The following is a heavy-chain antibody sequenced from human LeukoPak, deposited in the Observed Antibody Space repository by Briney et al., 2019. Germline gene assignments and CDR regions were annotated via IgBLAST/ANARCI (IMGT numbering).Heavy chain of an antibody. J-gene: IGHJ5*02. CDR3: ASALVDYYGSGSFLQEFDP. CDR2: IWYDGSNK. CDR1: GFTFSSYG. V-gene: IGHV3-33*01. D-gene: IGHD3-10*01. Sequence: GGSLRLSCAASGFTFSSYGMHWVRQAPGKGLEWVAVIWYDGSNKYYADSVKGRFTISRDNSKNTLYLQMNSLRAEDTAVYYCASALVDYYGSGSFLQEFDPWGQGTLVTVSS.